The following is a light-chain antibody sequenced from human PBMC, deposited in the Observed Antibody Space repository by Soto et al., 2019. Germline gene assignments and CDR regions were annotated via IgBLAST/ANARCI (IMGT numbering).Light chain of an antibody. V-gene: IGKV1-5*03. J-gene: IGKJ5*01. Sequence: DIHMPQSPSTLSASVGDTVTITCRASQSVSSWLAWYQQKPGKAPKLLIYKASTLKSGVPSRFSGSGSGTEFTLTISSLQSEDFAVYYCHQYSNWPPITFGQGTRLEIK. CDR3: HQYSNWPPIT. CDR1: QSVSSW. CDR2: KAS.